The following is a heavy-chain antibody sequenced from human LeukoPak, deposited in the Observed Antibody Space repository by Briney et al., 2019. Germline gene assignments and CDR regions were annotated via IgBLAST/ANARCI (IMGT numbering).Heavy chain of an antibody. J-gene: IGHJ5*02. Sequence: ASVKVSCKASGYTFTSYDINWVRQATGQGLEWMGWMNPNSGNTGYAQKFQGRVTITRNTSISTAYMELSSLRSEDTAVYYCARGRGAYYDFWSGYYSPGWFDPWGQGTLVTVSS. V-gene: IGHV1-8*03. CDR3: ARGRGAYYDFWSGYYSPGWFDP. D-gene: IGHD3-3*01. CDR2: MNPNSGNT. CDR1: GYTFTSYD.